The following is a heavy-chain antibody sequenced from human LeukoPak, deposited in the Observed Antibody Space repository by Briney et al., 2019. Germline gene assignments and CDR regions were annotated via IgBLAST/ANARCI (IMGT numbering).Heavy chain of an antibody. V-gene: IGHV4-30-4*01. Sequence: SETLSLTCTVSGGSISSGDYYWSWIRQPPGKGLEWIGYIYYSGSTYYNPSLKSRVTMSVDTSKNQFSLKLSSVTAADTAVYYSARELTYADYWGQGTLVTVSS. CDR2: IYYSGST. CDR3: ARELTYADY. D-gene: IGHD4/OR15-4a*01. CDR1: GGSISSGDYY. J-gene: IGHJ4*02.